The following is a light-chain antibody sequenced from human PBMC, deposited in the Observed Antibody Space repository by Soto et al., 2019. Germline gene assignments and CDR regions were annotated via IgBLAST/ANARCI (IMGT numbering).Light chain of an antibody. J-gene: IGLJ2*01. Sequence: QSVLTQPPSVSGAPGQRVTISCTGSSSKIGAGYDVHWYLQLPGTAPKLLIYGNINRPSGVPDRFSGSKSGTSASLAITGLQAEDEADYYCQSYDSSLSGVVFGGGTQLTVL. CDR3: QSYDSSLSGVV. CDR1: SSKIGAGYD. V-gene: IGLV1-40*01. CDR2: GNI.